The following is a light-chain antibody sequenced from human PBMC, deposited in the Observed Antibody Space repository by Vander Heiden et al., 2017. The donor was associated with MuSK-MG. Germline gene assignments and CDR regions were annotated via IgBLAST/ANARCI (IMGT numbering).Light chain of an antibody. Sequence: DIQMTQSPSTLSASVGDRVTITCRASQSITSRLAWYQQRPGKAPKLLIYDASSLKSAVPSRFSGSGSGTEFTLTISSLQPDDFATYYCQQDNSYSWTFGQGTKVDI. CDR3: QQDNSYSWT. CDR1: QSITSR. V-gene: IGKV1-5*01. J-gene: IGKJ1*01. CDR2: DAS.